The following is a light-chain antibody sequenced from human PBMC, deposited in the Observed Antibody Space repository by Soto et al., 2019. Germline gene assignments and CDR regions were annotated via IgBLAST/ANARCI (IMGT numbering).Light chain of an antibody. CDR1: QGIRHY. V-gene: IGKV1-6*01. CDR3: VQDYNYPLT. J-gene: IGKJ4*01. Sequence: AIQMTQSPSSLSASVGDRVTITCRASQGIRHYLGWYQQKPGKAPKLLIYAASSLQSGVPSRFSGSGSGTDFTLTISSLQPEDFAPYYCVQDYNYPLTFGGRTKVEIK. CDR2: AAS.